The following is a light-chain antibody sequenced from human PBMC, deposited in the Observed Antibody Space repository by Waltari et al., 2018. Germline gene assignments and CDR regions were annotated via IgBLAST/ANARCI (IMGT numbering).Light chain of an antibody. CDR3: ESADSSGTVV. CDR2: KDT. CDR1: ALPKQY. V-gene: IGLV3-25*03. J-gene: IGLJ2*01. Sequence: SYELPQPPSVSVSPGQTARTTCSGDALPKQYVYWYQQKPGQAPVLIIYKDTERPSGIPERFSGSSSGTTVTLTISGVQAEDEADYYCESADSSGTVVFGGGTKLTVL.